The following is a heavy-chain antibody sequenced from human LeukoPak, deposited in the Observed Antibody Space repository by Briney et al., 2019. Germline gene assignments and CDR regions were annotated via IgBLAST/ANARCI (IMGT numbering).Heavy chain of an antibody. J-gene: IGHJ3*02. V-gene: IGHV4-39*01. CDR1: GGSISSSSYY. CDR2: IYYSGST. Sequence: SETLSLTCTVSGGSISSSSYYWGWIRQPPGKGLEWIGSIYYSGSTYYNPSLKSRVTISVDTSKNQFSLKLSSVTAADTAVYYCARSAIDAFDIWGQGTMVTVSS. D-gene: IGHD6-25*01. CDR3: ARSAIDAFDI.